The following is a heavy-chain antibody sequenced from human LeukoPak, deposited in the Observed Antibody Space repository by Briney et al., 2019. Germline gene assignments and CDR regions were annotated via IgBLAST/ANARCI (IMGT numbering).Heavy chain of an antibody. J-gene: IGHJ6*02. V-gene: IGHV3-53*01. CDR1: GFTFSSYS. Sequence: PGGSLRLSCAASGFTFSSYSMNWVRQAPGKGLEWVSVIYSGGNTHYADSGKGRLTISRDNSKNTLYLQMNSLRAEDTAVYYCARGSDCSGGSCYPYYYGMDVWGQGTTVTVSS. D-gene: IGHD2-15*01. CDR3: ARGSDCSGGSCYPYYYGMDV. CDR2: IYSGGNT.